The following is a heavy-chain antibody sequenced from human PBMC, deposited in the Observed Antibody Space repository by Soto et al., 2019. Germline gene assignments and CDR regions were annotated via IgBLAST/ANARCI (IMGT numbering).Heavy chain of an antibody. J-gene: IGHJ4*02. D-gene: IGHD3-16*01. CDR3: ARDLGGPDY. V-gene: IGHV3-74*03. CDR1: GFSLSPYW. CDR2: LSSDGFGA. Sequence: EVHLEESGGGLVQPGGSLRLSCAASGFSLSPYWMHWVRQVPGRGLEWVARLSSDGFGAAYADSVKGRFFISRDIARNTLSLQMDSLRADDAAVYYCARDLGGPDYWGRGTSVTVSS.